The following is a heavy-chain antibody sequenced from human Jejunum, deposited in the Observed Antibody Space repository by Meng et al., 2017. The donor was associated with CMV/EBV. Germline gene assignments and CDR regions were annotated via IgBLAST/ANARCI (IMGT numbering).Heavy chain of an antibody. CDR3: ARVFKGGNYFDY. D-gene: IGHD1-26*01. CDR2: ISISSFM. Sequence: CAPSGFTFSSYWMSWVRQAPGKGLEWVSYISISSFMYYADSVKGRFTISRDNAKNSLYLQMNSLRAEDTAVYYCARVFKGGNYFDYWGQGTQVTVSS. J-gene: IGHJ4*02. V-gene: IGHV3-21*05. CDR1: GFTFSSYW.